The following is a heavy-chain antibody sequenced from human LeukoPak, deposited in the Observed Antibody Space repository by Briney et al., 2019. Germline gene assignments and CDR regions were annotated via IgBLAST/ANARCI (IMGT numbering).Heavy chain of an antibody. D-gene: IGHD2-2*01. CDR2: ISGSGGST. Sequence: GGSLRLSCAASGFTFSGYAMSWVRQAPGKGLEWVSAISGSGGSTYYADSVKGRFTISRDNSKNTLYLQMNSLRAEDTAVYYCAKSVVPAAIDPDAFDIWGQGTMVTVSS. CDR1: GFTFSGYA. V-gene: IGHV3-23*01. CDR3: AKSVVPAAIDPDAFDI. J-gene: IGHJ3*02.